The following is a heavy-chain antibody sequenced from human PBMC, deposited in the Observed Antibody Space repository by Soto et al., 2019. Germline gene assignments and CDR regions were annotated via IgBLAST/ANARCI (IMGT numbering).Heavy chain of an antibody. CDR1: GGSISSSSYY. D-gene: IGHD3-22*01. CDR3: ARLRPMIVVVPWFDP. CDR2: IYYSGST. Sequence: SETLSLTCTVSGGSISSSSYYWGWIRQPPGKGLEWIGSIYYSGSTYYNPSLKSRVTISVDTSKNQFSLKLSSVTAADTAVYYCARLRPMIVVVPWFDPWGQGTLVTVSS. J-gene: IGHJ5*02. V-gene: IGHV4-39*01.